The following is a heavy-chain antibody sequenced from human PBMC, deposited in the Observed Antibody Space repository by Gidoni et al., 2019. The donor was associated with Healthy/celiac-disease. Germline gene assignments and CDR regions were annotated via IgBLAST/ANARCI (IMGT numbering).Heavy chain of an antibody. V-gene: IGHV3-23*01. CDR2: IRGSGGST. CDR3: AKDPFNWNYRRTIDY. CDR1: GFTFSSYA. J-gene: IGHJ4*02. D-gene: IGHD1-7*01. Sequence: EVQLLESGGGLVQPGGSLRLSCAASGFTFSSYAMSWVRQAPGKGLEWVSAIRGSGGSTYYADSVKGRFTISRDNSKNTLYLQMNSLRAEDTAVYYCAKDPFNWNYRRTIDYWGQGTLVTVSS.